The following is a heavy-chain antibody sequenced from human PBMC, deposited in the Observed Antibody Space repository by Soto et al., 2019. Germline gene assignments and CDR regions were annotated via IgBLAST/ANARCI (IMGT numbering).Heavy chain of an antibody. CDR3: ARVGYYDILTGYSLPYYFDY. J-gene: IGHJ4*02. CDR2: ISAYNGNT. D-gene: IGHD3-9*01. V-gene: IGHV1-18*04. Sequence: ASVKVSCKASGYTFTSYGISWVRQSPGQGLEWMGWISAYNGNTNYAQKLQGRVTMTTDTSTSTAYMELRSLRSDDTAVYYCARVGYYDILTGYSLPYYFDYWGQGTLVTVSS. CDR1: GYTFTSYG.